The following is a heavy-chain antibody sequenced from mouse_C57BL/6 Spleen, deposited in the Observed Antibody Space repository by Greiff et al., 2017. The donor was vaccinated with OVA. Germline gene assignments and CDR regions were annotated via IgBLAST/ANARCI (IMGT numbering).Heavy chain of an antibody. Sequence: VHVKQSGPELVKPGASVKISCKASGYSFTGYYMNWVKQSPEKSLEWIGEINPSTGGTTYNQKFKAKATLTVDKSSSTAYMQLKSLTSEDSAVYYGARKDYAWFAYWGQGTLVTVSA. J-gene: IGHJ3*01. D-gene: IGHD2-4*01. CDR2: INPSTGGT. CDR3: ARKDYAWFAY. CDR1: GYSFTGYY. V-gene: IGHV1-42*01.